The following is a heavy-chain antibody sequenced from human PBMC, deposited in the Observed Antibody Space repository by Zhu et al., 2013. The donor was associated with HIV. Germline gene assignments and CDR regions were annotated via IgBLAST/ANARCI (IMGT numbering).Heavy chain of an antibody. V-gene: IGHV1-58*01. CDR3: AYGSTSEGYYYYMDV. J-gene: IGHJ6*03. CDR1: GFTFTSSA. Sequence: QMQLVQSGPEVKKPGTSVKVSCKASGFTFTSSAVQWVRQARGQRLEWIGWIVVGSGNTNYAQKFQERVTITRDMSTSTAYMELSSLRSEDTAVYYCAYGSTSEGYYYYMDVWGKGTTVTVSS. D-gene: IGHD3-10*01. CDR2: IVVGSGNT.